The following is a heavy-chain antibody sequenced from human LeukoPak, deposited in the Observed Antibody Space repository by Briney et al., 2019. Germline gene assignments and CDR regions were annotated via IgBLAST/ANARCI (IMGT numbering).Heavy chain of an antibody. CDR1: GGSISSSSYY. CDR3: ARHNFWSGYPIDY. CDR2: IYYSGST. V-gene: IGHV4-39*01. Sequence: SETLSLTCTVSGGSISSSSYYWGWIRQPPGKGLEWIGNIYYSGSTYYNPSLKSRVTISGDTSKNQFSLKLSSVTAADTAVYYCARHNFWSGYPIDYWGQGTLVTVSS. J-gene: IGHJ4*02. D-gene: IGHD3-3*01.